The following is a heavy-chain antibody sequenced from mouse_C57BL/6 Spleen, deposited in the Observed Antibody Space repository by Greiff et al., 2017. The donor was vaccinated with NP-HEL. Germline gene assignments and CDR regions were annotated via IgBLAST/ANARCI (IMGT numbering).Heavy chain of an antibody. CDR3: ARRRITTVGGAMDY. CDR1: GFTFSDYG. J-gene: IGHJ4*01. D-gene: IGHD1-1*01. V-gene: IGHV5-17*01. CDR2: ISSGSSTI. Sequence: EVKLVESGGGLVKPGGSLKLSCAASGFTFSDYGMHWVRQAPEKGLEWVAYISSGSSTIYYADTVKGRFTISRDNAKNTLFLQMTSLRSEDTAMYYCARRRITTVGGAMDYWGQGTSVTVSS.